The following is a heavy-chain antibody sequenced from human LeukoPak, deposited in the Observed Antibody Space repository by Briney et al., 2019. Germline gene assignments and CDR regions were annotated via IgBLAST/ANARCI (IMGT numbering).Heavy chain of an antibody. CDR2: ISNNGGYT. J-gene: IGHJ4*02. D-gene: IGHD2-15*01. Sequence: GGSLRLSCTASGFTFSNYAMGWVRQAPGKGLEWVSAISNNGGYTYYADSVQGRFTISRDNSKSTLCLQMNSLRAEDTAVYYCAKQLGYCSGGSCYFPYWGQGTLVTVSS. CDR1: GFTFSNYA. V-gene: IGHV3-23*01. CDR3: AKQLGYCSGGSCYFPY.